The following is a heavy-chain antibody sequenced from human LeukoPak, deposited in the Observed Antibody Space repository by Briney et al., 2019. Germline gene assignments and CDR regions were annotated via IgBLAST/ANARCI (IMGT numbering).Heavy chain of an antibody. J-gene: IGHJ4*02. CDR3: ARAGGATAYLFDY. D-gene: IGHD1-26*01. CDR1: GYTFTSYD. V-gene: IGHV1-8*01. Sequence: ASVKVSCKCSGYTFTSYDINWVRQATGQGLEWMGWMNPNSGNTGYAQKFQGRVTMTRNTSISTAYMALSSLRSEDTAGYYCARAGGATAYLFDYWGQGTLVSDSS. CDR2: MNPNSGNT.